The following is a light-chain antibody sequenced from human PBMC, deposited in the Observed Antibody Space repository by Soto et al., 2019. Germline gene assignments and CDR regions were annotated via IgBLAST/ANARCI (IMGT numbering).Light chain of an antibody. CDR3: QQSFT. Sequence: DIQMTQSPSTLSASVGDRVTITCRASQSISSWLAWYQQKPGKAPKLLIYKASSLESGGPSRFSGSGSVTEFTLTISSLQADDFATYYCQQSFTFGPGTKVDIK. J-gene: IGKJ3*01. CDR1: QSISSW. CDR2: KAS. V-gene: IGKV1-5*03.